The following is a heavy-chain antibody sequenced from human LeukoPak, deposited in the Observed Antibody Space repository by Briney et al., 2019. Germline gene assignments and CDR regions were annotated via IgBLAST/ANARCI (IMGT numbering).Heavy chain of an antibody. Sequence: GASVKVSCKASGYTFTSYDINWVRQATGQGLEWMGWMNPNSGNTGYAQKFQGRVTMTRNTSTSTAYMELSSLRSEDTAVYYCAREGYCSGGSCSLKDDASDIWGQGTMVTVSS. J-gene: IGHJ3*02. CDR2: MNPNSGNT. CDR1: GYTFTSYD. CDR3: AREGYCSGGSCSLKDDASDI. D-gene: IGHD2-15*01. V-gene: IGHV1-8*01.